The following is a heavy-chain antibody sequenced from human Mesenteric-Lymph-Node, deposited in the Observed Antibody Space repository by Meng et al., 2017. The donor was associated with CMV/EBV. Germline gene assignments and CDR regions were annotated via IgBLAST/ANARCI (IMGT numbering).Heavy chain of an antibody. J-gene: IGHJ4*02. CDR1: GGSFSDYS. V-gene: IGHV4-34*01. CDR3: AASTLRAPFEF. CDR2: INDSGAT. Sequence: SLPCTVYGGSFSDYSFNWIRQPPGKGLEWVGEINDSGATNDNPSLNRRVTISVDKSKNQFSLNLTSVTPADTAVYYCAASTLRAPFEFWGQGSLVTVSS. D-gene: IGHD5/OR15-5a*01.